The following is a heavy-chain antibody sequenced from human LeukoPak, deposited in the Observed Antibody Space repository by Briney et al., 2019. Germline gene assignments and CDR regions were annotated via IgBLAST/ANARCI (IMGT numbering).Heavy chain of an antibody. Sequence: GGSLRLSCATSGFTFSSHAMSWVRQAPGKGLELVSGIGASGGSTYYADSVKGRFTISRENSKNTLYLQMNSLRTEDTAVYYCAKAEGYDILTGLDYWGQGTLVTVSS. CDR2: IGASGGST. CDR1: GFTFSSHA. CDR3: AKAEGYDILTGLDY. V-gene: IGHV3-23*01. D-gene: IGHD3-9*01. J-gene: IGHJ4*02.